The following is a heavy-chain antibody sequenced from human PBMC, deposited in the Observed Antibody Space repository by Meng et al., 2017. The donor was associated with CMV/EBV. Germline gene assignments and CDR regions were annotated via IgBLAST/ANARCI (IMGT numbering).Heavy chain of an antibody. CDR2: ISSSGSTT. D-gene: IGHD3-3*01. V-gene: IGHV3-48*03. CDR1: GFSFRLYE. Sequence: GGSLRLSCEASGFSFRLYEMNWVRQAPGKGPEWVSYISSSGSTTHYAESVKGRFTISRDNAKNSVYLQMNTLRAEDTAVYYCARDVFRGEAFDIWGQGTMVTVSS. CDR3: ARDVFRGEAFDI. J-gene: IGHJ3*02.